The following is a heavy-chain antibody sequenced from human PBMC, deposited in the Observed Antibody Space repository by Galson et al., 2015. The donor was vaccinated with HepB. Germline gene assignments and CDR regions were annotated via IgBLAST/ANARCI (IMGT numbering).Heavy chain of an antibody. Sequence: SLRLSCAASGFSFSNFVMNGVRQAPGKGLEWVSYSSDSSGGSTYYADSVKGRFTIFRDNSKNTLYRQMNSLRAEDTAVYYCAKDIEVAKYWGQGTLVTVSS. CDR2: SSDSSGGST. J-gene: IGHJ4*02. V-gene: IGHV3-23*01. CDR3: AKDIEVAKY. CDR1: GFSFSNFV. D-gene: IGHD5-12*01.